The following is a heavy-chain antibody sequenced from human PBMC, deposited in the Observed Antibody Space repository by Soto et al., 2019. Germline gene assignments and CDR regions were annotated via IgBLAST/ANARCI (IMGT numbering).Heavy chain of an antibody. V-gene: IGHV4-39*02. Sequence: SEALSLTCTVSGGSIGGSAYHWGWIRQPPGSGLEWIGSIDYSGRVYYSESLLGRVTILVDTSTNRFSLSLDSVTAADTAVYSCAIKPCIEVAGPDYWGQGTLVTVSP. CDR1: GGSIGGSAYH. CDR2: IDYSGRV. J-gene: IGHJ4*02. D-gene: IGHD6-19*01. CDR3: AIKPCIEVAGPDY.